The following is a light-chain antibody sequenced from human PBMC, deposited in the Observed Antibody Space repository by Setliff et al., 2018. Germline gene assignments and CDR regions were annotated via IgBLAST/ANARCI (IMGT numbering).Light chain of an antibody. CDR2: EVS. V-gene: IGLV2-14*01. J-gene: IGLJ3*02. CDR3: SSYAGSNTWV. Sequence: QSVLTQPASVSGSPGQSITISCTGTSSDVGYYNYVSWYQQHPGKAPKLMIYEVSNRPSGVSNRFSGSKSGNTASLTISGLQAEDEADYYCSSYAGSNTWVFGGGTKVTVL. CDR1: SSDVGYYNY.